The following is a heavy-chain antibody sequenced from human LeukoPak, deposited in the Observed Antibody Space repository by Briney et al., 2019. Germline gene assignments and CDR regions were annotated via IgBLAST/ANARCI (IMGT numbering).Heavy chain of an antibody. CDR2: IYSGGST. CDR3: ARVDYGDYGFDY. CDR1: GFTVSSNY. D-gene: IGHD4-17*01. V-gene: IGHV3-66*01. Sequence: PGGSLRLSCAASGFTVSSNYMSWVRQAPGKGLEWVSVIYSGGSTYYADSVKGRFINSRDNSKNTLYLQMNSLRAEDTAVYYCARVDYGDYGFDYWGQGTLVTVSS. J-gene: IGHJ4*02.